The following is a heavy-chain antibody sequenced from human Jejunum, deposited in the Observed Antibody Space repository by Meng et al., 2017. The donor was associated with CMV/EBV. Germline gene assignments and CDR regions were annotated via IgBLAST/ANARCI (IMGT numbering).Heavy chain of an antibody. D-gene: IGHD2-15*01. CDR2: INAYNGDT. CDR3: AREAAEEK. J-gene: IGHJ4*02. Sequence: QAQLVQSGDEVKKPGASVKVSCKASGYTFTNYGIPWVRQAPGQGLEWMGWINAYNGDTNYAQTLQGRVTMTTDTSTSTAYMELRSLRSDDMAVYYCAREAAEEKWGQGTLVTVSS. V-gene: IGHV1-18*03. CDR1: GYTFTNYG.